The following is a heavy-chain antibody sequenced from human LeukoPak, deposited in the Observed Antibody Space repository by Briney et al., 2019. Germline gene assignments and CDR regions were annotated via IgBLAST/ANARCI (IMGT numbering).Heavy chain of an antibody. Sequence: SETLSLTCAVSGDSITNPKWWSWVRQPPGKGLEWLGEIYYSGTANYNPSLKSRVTISVDTSKNQFSLKLSSVTAADTAVYYCANLVVPAVPLGYWGQGTLVTVSS. V-gene: IGHV4-4*02. CDR3: ANLVVPAVPLGY. J-gene: IGHJ4*02. D-gene: IGHD2-2*01. CDR2: IYYSGTA. CDR1: GDSITNPKW.